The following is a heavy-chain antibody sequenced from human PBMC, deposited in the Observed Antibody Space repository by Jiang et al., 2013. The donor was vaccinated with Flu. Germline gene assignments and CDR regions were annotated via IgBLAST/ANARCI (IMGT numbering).Heavy chain of an antibody. CDR1: GFTFSSYA. D-gene: IGHD6-19*01. J-gene: IGHJ4*02. Sequence: RLSCAASGFTFSSYAMSWVRQAPGKGLEWVSAISGSGGSTYYADSVKGRFTISRDNSKNTLYLQMNSLRAEDTAVYYCAKDQSLVAVAGPFDYWGQGTLVTVSS. CDR2: ISGSGGST. CDR3: AKDQSLVAVAGPFDY. V-gene: IGHV3-23*01.